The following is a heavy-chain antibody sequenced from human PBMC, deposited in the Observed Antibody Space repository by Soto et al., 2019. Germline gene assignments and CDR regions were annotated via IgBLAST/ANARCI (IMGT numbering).Heavy chain of an antibody. Sequence: PSPTRSLTYAISVDSVSSYSAAWNCIRQSPSRGLEWLGRTYYRSKWYNDYAVSVKSRITINPDTSKNQFSLQLNSVTPEDTAVYYCARDRLGIAAAGTGLGNCFDPRGQRTLVAGSS. J-gene: IGHJ5*02. D-gene: IGHD6-13*01. CDR3: ARDRLGIAAAGTGLGNCFDP. CDR2: TYYRSKWYN. CDR1: VDSVSSYSAA. V-gene: IGHV6-1*01.